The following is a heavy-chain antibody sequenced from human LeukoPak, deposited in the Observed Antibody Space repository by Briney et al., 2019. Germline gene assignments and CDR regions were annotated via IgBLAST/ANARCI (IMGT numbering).Heavy chain of an antibody. CDR2: VYDTDTT. J-gene: IGHJ4*02. CDR3: ARDLGMADFDY. CDR1: GGSIISYY. Sequence: ASETLSLTCSVSGGSIISYYWTWIRQPPGKGLEWIGYVYDTDTTNYNPSLQSRVTISLDTSNYQFSLTLTSITAADTAVYFCARDLGMADFDYWGQGTLVTGSS. V-gene: IGHV4-59*01. D-gene: IGHD6-13*01.